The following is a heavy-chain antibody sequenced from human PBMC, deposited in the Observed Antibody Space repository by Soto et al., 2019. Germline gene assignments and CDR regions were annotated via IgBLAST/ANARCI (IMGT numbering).Heavy chain of an antibody. V-gene: IGHV3-64D*08. CDR3: VKGGYDSSGYYPNYFDY. Sequence: PGGSLRLSCSASGFTFSSYAMHWVRQAPGKGLEYVSAISSNGGSTYYADSVKGRFTISRDNSKNTLYLQMSSLRAEDTAVYYCVKGGYDSSGYYPNYFDYWGQGTLVTVSS. D-gene: IGHD3-22*01. J-gene: IGHJ4*02. CDR2: ISSNGGST. CDR1: GFTFSSYA.